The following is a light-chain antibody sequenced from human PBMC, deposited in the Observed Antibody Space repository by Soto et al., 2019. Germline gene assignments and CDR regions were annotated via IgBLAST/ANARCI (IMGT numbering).Light chain of an antibody. CDR2: AAS. Sequence: DIQLVQSPSSLSASVGDRVTITCRASQGVNNYLAWFQQKPGEAPQSLIYAASTLRTGVPSRFSGSGYGTAFTLTIDSLPPEDFPTYYCQHYNGYPWTFGQGTTVDVK. V-gene: IGKV1-16*01. CDR1: QGVNNY. J-gene: IGKJ1*01. CDR3: QHYNGYPWT.